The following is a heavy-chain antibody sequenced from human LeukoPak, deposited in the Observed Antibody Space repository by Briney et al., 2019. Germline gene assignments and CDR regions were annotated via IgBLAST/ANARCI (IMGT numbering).Heavy chain of an antibody. CDR3: GRGAFPGGYDY. Sequence: PGGSLRLSCAASGFTFSSYWMSWVRQAPGKGLEWVAHIKKDGSEKYYVDSVKGGFTISRDNAKNSVYLQMNSLRAEYTAVYYCGRGAFPGGYDYWGQGTLVTVSS. D-gene: IGHD5-12*01. V-gene: IGHV3-7*03. J-gene: IGHJ4*02. CDR1: GFTFSSYW. CDR2: IKKDGSEK.